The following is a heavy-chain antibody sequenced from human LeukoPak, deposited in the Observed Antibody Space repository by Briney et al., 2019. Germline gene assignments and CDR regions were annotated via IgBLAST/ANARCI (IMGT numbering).Heavy chain of an antibody. V-gene: IGHV1-24*01. CDR2: LDSEDGET. CDR1: GYTLTELS. Sequence: VASVKVSCKVSGYTLTELSIHWVRQAPGKGLEWMGGLDSEDGETTYAQKFQGRVTMTEDTSIDTAFMELSSLRSEDTAVYYCARLYAGGWFDPWGQGTLVTVSS. J-gene: IGHJ5*02. D-gene: IGHD2-8*01. CDR3: ARLYAGGWFDP.